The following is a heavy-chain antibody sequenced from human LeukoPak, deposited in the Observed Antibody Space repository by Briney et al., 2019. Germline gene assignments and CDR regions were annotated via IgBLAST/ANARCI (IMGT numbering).Heavy chain of an antibody. CDR1: GFSFSDYW. J-gene: IGHJ5*02. Sequence: GGTLRLSCVASGFSFSDYWVSWVRQTPGKGLEWLANINQYGTEKYYADSMKGRFTISRDNAKNSLYLQMNSLRVEDSGVYYCARDPDSGDAYNWFDPWGQGTQVTVSS. V-gene: IGHV3-7*01. CDR2: INQYGTEK. CDR3: ARDPDSGDAYNWFDP. D-gene: IGHD4-17*01.